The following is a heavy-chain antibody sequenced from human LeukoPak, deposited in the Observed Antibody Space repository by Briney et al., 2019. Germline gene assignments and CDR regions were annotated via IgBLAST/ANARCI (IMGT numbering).Heavy chain of an antibody. CDR2: INHSGST. Sequence: SETLSLTCAVYGGSFSGYYWSWIRQPPGKGLEWIGEINHSGSTNYNPSLKSRVTISVDTSKNQFSLKLSSVTAADTAVYYCVLGGIVGVWDYWGQGTLVTVSS. CDR1: GGSFSGYY. D-gene: IGHD3-22*01. CDR3: VLGGIVGVWDY. V-gene: IGHV4-34*01. J-gene: IGHJ4*02.